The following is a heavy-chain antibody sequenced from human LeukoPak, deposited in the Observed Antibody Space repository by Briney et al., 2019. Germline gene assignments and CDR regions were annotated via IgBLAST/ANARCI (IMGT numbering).Heavy chain of an antibody. V-gene: IGHV4-34*01. D-gene: IGHD1-26*01. CDR2: INHNESA. CDR3: ARLVGAIKHDYFYYYLDV. CDR1: GRSFSGHY. Sequence: SETLSLTCAVCGRSFSGHYWPWIRQAPGKGLEGIVEINHNESANYISSLKSRLTLSVDTSKDQFSLKLISVTAADTAVYFCARLVGAIKHDYFYYYLDVWGKGTTVTVPS. J-gene: IGHJ6*03.